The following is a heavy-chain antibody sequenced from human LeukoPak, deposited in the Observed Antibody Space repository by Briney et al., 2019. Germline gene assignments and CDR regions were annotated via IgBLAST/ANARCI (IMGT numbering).Heavy chain of an antibody. CDR3: AKEQTSSGFFDY. J-gene: IGHJ4*02. CDR1: GFTFRSYP. Sequence: GGSLRLSCAASGFTFRSYPMTWVRQAPGKGLEWVSTIGSNAGDTYYADSVKGRFTISRDNSKNTLYLQMNSLRAEDRAVYYCAKEQTSSGFFDYWGQGTLVTVSS. V-gene: IGHV3-23*01. D-gene: IGHD2-2*01. CDR2: IGSNAGDT.